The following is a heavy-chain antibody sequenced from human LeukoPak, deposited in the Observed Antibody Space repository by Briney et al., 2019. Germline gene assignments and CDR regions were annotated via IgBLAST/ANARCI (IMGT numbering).Heavy chain of an antibody. Sequence: GGSLRLSCAASGFTFSNYGMHWVRQAPGKGLEWVSTISGGGGSTYYADSVKGRFTISRDNSKNTLYLQVNSLRAEDTAVYYCAKGGKWDVTPFDYWGQGTLVTVSS. CDR3: AKGGKWDVTPFDY. V-gene: IGHV3-23*01. J-gene: IGHJ4*02. CDR2: ISGGGGST. D-gene: IGHD1-26*01. CDR1: GFTFSNYG.